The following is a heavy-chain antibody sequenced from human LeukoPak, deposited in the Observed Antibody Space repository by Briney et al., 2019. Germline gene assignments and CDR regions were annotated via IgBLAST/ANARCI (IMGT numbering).Heavy chain of an antibody. V-gene: IGHV4-39*07. J-gene: IGHJ4*02. D-gene: IGHD6-19*01. CDR2: IYYSGST. CDR3: ASTSGWYPY. Sequence: SETLSLTCTVSGGSISSSSYYWGWIRQPPGKGLEWIGSIYYSGSTYYNPSLKSRVTISVDTSKNQFSLKLSSVTAADTAVYYCASTSGWYPYWGQGTLVTVSS. CDR1: GGSISSSSYY.